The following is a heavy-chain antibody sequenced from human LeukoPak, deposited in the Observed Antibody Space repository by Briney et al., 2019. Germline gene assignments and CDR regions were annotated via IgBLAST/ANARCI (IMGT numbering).Heavy chain of an antibody. Sequence: ASVKVSCEASGYTFTICAVHWVRQAPGQRLEWMGWINAGNGNTKYSQKFQGRVTITRDTSASTVYMELSSLRSEDTAVYYCARESVYGRRFDPWGQGTLVTVSS. J-gene: IGHJ5*02. CDR3: ARESVYGRRFDP. V-gene: IGHV1-3*01. D-gene: IGHD2-8*01. CDR2: INAGNGNT. CDR1: GYTFTICA.